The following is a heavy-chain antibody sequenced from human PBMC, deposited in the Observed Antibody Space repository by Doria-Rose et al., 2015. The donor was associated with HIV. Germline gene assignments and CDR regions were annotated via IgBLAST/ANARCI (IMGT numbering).Heavy chain of an antibody. D-gene: IGHD1-1*01. J-gene: IGHJ6*02. CDR1: GGSFSGYY. Sequence: QVQLQQWGAGLVKPLETLSLTCAVFGGSFSGYYWSWIRQPPGKGLEWIGEINHSGSTNYKTSIKSRVTISLDTSKNLFSMKLSSVTAADTAVYYCARGLLRGGGNDVDYYYGMGVWGQGTTVTVSS. V-gene: IGHV4-34*01. CDR2: INHSGST. CDR3: ARGLLRGGGNDVDYYYGMGV.